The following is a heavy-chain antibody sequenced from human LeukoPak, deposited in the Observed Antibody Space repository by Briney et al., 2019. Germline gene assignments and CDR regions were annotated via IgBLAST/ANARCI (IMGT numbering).Heavy chain of an antibody. Sequence: SETLSLTCTVSGGSISSYYWSWIRQPPGKGLEWIGYIYYSGSTNYNPSLKSRVTISVDTSKNQFSLKLSSVTAADTAVYYCARGGGRYCSSTSCCSFPGDYWGQGTLVTVSS. V-gene: IGHV4-59*01. CDR3: ARGGGRYCSSTSCCSFPGDY. J-gene: IGHJ4*02. D-gene: IGHD2-2*01. CDR1: GGSISSYY. CDR2: IYYSGST.